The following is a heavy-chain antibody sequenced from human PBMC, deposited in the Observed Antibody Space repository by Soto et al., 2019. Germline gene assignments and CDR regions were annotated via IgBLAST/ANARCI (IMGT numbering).Heavy chain of an antibody. CDR1: GGSISSYY. Sequence: QVQLQESGPGLVKPSETLSLTCTVSGGSISSYYWSWIRQPPGKGLEWIGYIYYSGSTNYNPSLKSRVTISVDTSKNQFPLKLSSVTAADTAVYYCARYSSGWPYAFDIWGQGTMVTVSS. J-gene: IGHJ3*02. V-gene: IGHV4-59*01. D-gene: IGHD6-19*01. CDR3: ARYSSGWPYAFDI. CDR2: IYYSGST.